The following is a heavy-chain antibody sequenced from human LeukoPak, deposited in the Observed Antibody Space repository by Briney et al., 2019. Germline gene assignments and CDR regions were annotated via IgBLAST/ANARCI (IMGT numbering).Heavy chain of an antibody. CDR3: AKVGYGQYFAWLPTSTGGFQH. J-gene: IGHJ1*01. CDR2: ISGSGGST. V-gene: IGHV3-23*01. Sequence: PGGSLRLSCAASGFTFSSYAMSWVRQAPGKGLEGVSAISGSGGSTYYADSVKGRFTISRDNSKNTLYLQMNSLRAEDTAIYYCAKVGYGQYFAWLPTSTGGFQHWGQGTLVTVSS. D-gene: IGHD3-9*01. CDR1: GFTFSSYA.